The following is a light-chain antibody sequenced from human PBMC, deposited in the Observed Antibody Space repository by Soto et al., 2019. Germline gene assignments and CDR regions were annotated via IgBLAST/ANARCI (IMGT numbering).Light chain of an antibody. Sequence: IVMTRSAASKYLSLGDRGTLTYSNSLNVNSYLAWYQQIPGQAPRLLIYDASNRAAGIPARFSGIVSGTECTLTISSRELEDFAIQYCQPRQSWPPICFSQGTRLEI. CDR3: QPRQSWPPIC. CDR2: DAS. J-gene: IGKJ5*01. V-gene: IGKV3-11*01. CDR1: LNVNSY.